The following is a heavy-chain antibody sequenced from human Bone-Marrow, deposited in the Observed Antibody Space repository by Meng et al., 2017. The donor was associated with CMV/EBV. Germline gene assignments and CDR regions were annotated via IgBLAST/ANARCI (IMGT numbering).Heavy chain of an antibody. CDR3: ARGDCSSTSCYTPRAFDI. D-gene: IGHD2-2*02. Sequence: GGSLRLSCAASGFTVSSNYMSWVRQAPGKGLEWVSVIYSGGSTYYADSVKGRFTISRDNSKKTLYLQMNSLRAEDTAGYYCARGDCSSTSCYTPRAFDIWGQGTMVTVSS. CDR2: IYSGGST. V-gene: IGHV3-53*01. J-gene: IGHJ3*02. CDR1: GFTVSSNY.